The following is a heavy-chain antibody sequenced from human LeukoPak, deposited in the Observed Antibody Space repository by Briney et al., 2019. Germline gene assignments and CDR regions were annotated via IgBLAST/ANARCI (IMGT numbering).Heavy chain of an antibody. CDR3: ARVPPTYYYGSGPNWFDP. V-gene: IGHV1-18*01. D-gene: IGHD3-10*01. CDR1: GYTFTSYG. J-gene: IGHJ5*02. Sequence: ASVKVSCKASGYTFTSYGISWVRQAPGQGLEWMGWISAYNGNTNYAQKLQGRVTMTTDTSTSTAYMELRSLRSDDTAVYYCARVPPTYYYGSGPNWFDPWGQGTLVTVSS. CDR2: ISAYNGNT.